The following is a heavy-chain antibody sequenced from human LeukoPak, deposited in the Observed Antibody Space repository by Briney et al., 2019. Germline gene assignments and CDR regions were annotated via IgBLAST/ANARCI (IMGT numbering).Heavy chain of an antibody. Sequence: ASVKVSCKASGYTFTGYYMHWVRQAPGQGHEWMGRINPNSGGTNYAQKFQGRVTMTRDTSISTAYMELSRLRSDDTAVYYCARGLDYDILTGYFRDYWGQGTLVTVSS. CDR3: ARGLDYDILTGYFRDY. J-gene: IGHJ4*02. CDR1: GYTFTGYY. CDR2: INPNSGGT. V-gene: IGHV1-2*06. D-gene: IGHD3-9*01.